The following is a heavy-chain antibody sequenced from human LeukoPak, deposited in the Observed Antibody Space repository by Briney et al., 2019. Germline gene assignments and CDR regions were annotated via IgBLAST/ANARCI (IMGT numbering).Heavy chain of an antibody. CDR2: IRYDGSNK. CDR1: GFTFSSYG. D-gene: IGHD5-18*01. J-gene: IGHJ4*02. Sequence: GGSLRLSCAASGFTFSSYGMHWVRQAPGKGLEWVAFIRYDGSNKYYADSVKGRFTISRDNSKNTLYLQMNSLRAEDTAVYYCAKDARDRGYSYGYVVDYWGPGTLVTVSS. CDR3: AKDARDRGYSYGYVVDY. V-gene: IGHV3-30*02.